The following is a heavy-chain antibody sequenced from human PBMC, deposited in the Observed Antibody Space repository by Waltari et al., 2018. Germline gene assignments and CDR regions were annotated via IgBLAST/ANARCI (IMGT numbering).Heavy chain of an antibody. V-gene: IGHV4-34*01. CDR2: VDHSGSA. D-gene: IGHD2-21*01. CDR1: TGPFNGYS. CDR3: ARDARDWESITNSYFDS. Sequence: QVQLQQWGAGLLEPSEPLSLTCAISTGPFNGYSWSWIRQPPGKGLEWIGEVDHSGSANYSPSLKSRATISFNTSQKQFSLTLTTVTAADTAEYYCARDARDWESITNSYFDSWGQGTLVAVSS. J-gene: IGHJ4*02.